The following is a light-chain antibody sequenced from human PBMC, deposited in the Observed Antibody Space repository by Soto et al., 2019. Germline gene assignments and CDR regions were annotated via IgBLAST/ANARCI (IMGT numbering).Light chain of an antibody. CDR1: SSDVGGNDY. CDR2: EVN. Sequence: QSVLTQPASVSGSPGQSVTISCTGASSDVGGNDYVSWYQQHPGKAPKLILYEVNNRPSGVSIHFSGSKSGNTASLIISGLQADDEADYYCSSYSTTSTLVFGSGTKVTVL. V-gene: IGLV2-14*01. CDR3: SSYSTTSTLV. J-gene: IGLJ1*01.